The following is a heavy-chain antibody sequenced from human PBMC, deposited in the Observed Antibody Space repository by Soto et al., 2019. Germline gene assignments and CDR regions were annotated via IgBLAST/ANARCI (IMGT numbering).Heavy chain of an antibody. CDR2: IYYSGST. V-gene: IGHV4-59*01. D-gene: IGHD2-15*01. CDR1: GGSISSYY. Sequence: SETLSLTCTVSGGSISSYYWSWIRQPPGKGLEWIGYIYYSGSTNYNPSLKSRVTISVDTSKNQFSLKLSSVTAADTAVYYCARAPNCSGGSCYLHYFDYWGQGTLVTVSS. J-gene: IGHJ4*02. CDR3: ARAPNCSGGSCYLHYFDY.